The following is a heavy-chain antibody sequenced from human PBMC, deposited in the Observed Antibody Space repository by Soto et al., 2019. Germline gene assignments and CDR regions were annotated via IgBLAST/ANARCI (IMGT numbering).Heavy chain of an antibody. CDR3: ARRATYYDFWSGYYEDYYYGMDV. CDR2: IYPGDSDT. J-gene: IGHJ6*02. V-gene: IGHV5-51*01. D-gene: IGHD3-3*01. CDR1: GYSFTSYW. Sequence: SLKISCKGSGYSFTSYWIGWVRQMPGKGLEWMGIIYPGDSDTRYSPSFQGQVTISADKSISTAYLQWSSLKASDTAMYYCARRATYYDFWSGYYEDYYYGMDVWGQGTTVTVSS.